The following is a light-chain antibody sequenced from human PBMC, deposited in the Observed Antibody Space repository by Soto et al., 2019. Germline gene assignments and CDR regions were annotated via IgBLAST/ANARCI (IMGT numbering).Light chain of an antibody. J-gene: IGLJ1*01. CDR2: DVT. V-gene: IGLV2-14*03. CDR3: MSFTTCNTYV. Sequence: QSVLTQPASVSGSPGQSIAISCAGTTNDVGGYFYVSWYQHHPGKAPKLVIYDVTNRPSGVSDRFSGSKSGNTASLTISGLQAEDEADYYCMSFTTCNTYVFGGGTKLTVL. CDR1: TNDVGGYFY.